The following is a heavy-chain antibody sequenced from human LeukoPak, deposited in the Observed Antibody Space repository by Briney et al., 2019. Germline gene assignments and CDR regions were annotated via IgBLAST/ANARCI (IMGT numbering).Heavy chain of an antibody. CDR1: GGSISSYY. CDR2: IYYSGST. V-gene: IGHV4-59*01. Sequence: SETLSLTCPASGGSISSYYWSWIRQPPGKGLEWIGYIYYSGSTNYNPSLKSRVTISVDTSKNQFSLKLSSVTAADTAVYYCARDSYSSGWYPDAFDIWGQGTMVTVSS. D-gene: IGHD6-19*01. CDR3: ARDSYSSGWYPDAFDI. J-gene: IGHJ3*02.